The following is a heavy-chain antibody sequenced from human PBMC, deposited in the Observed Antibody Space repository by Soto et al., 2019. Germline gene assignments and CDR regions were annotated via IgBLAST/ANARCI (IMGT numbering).Heavy chain of an antibody. CDR2: ISSSGSTI. CDR3: AVYDYVWGSYRHDAFDI. CDR1: GFTFSDYY. Sequence: GGSLRLSCAASGFTFSDYYMSWIRQAPGKGLEWVSYISSSGSTIYYADSVKGRFTISRDNAKNSLYLQMNSLRAEDTAVYYCAVYDYVWGSYRHDAFDIRGQGTMVTVSS. J-gene: IGHJ3*02. V-gene: IGHV3-11*01. D-gene: IGHD3-16*02.